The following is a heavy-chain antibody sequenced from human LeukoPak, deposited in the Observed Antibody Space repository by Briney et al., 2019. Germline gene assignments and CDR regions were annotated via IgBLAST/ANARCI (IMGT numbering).Heavy chain of an antibody. CDR2: INHNGNVN. CDR3: ARGGGLDV. CDR1: GFTFSSYW. V-gene: IGHV3-7*03. Sequence: GGSLRLSCAASGFTFSSYWMNWARQAPGKGLEWVASINHNGNVNYYVDSVKGRFTISRDNAKNSLYLQMSNLRAEDTAVSFCARGGGLDVWGQGATVTVSS. D-gene: IGHD3-16*01. J-gene: IGHJ6*02.